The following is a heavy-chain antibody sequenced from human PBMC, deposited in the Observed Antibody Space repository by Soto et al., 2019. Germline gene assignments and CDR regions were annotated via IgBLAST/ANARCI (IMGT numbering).Heavy chain of an antibody. CDR1: GYTFTSYY. CDR2: INPSGGST. Sequence: ASVKVSCKASGYTFTSYYMHWARQAPGQGLEWMGIINPSGGSTSYAQKFQGRVTMTRDTSTSTVYMELSSLRSDDTAVYYCARLAHYYDSSGYPGAFDIWGQGTMVTVSS. CDR3: ARLAHYYDSSGYPGAFDI. D-gene: IGHD3-22*01. J-gene: IGHJ3*02. V-gene: IGHV1-46*01.